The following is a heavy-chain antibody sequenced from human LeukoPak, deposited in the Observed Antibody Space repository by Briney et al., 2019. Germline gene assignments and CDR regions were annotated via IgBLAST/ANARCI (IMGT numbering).Heavy chain of an antibody. J-gene: IGHJ4*02. CDR1: GFTFSSYE. Sequence: GGSLRLSCAASGFTFSSYEMNWVRQAPGKGLELVSYISSSGSTIYYADSVKGRFTISRDNAKNSLYLQMNSLGAEDTAVYYCARDRGSGFGYWGQGTLVTVSS. CDR3: ARDRGSGFGY. CDR2: ISSSGSTI. V-gene: IGHV3-48*03. D-gene: IGHD2-15*01.